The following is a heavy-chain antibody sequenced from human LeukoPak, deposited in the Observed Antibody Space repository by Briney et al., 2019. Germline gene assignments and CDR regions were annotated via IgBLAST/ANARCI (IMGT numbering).Heavy chain of an antibody. CDR3: ASRDKGYYYGMDV. D-gene: IGHD5-24*01. CDR2: IYSGGST. CDR1: GFTVSSNY. Sequence: PGRSLRLSCAASGFTVSSNYMSWVRQAPGKGLERVSLIYSGGSTYYADSVKGRFTISRDNSKNTLYLQMKSLRAEDTAVYYCASRDKGYYYGMDVWGQGTTVTVSS. J-gene: IGHJ6*02. V-gene: IGHV3-66*01.